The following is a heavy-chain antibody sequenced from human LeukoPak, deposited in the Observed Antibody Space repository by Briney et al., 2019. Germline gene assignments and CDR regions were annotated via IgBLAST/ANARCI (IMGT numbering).Heavy chain of an antibody. V-gene: IGHV4-4*07. D-gene: IGHD3-16*01. Sequence: SGTLSLTCTVSGVSISSYYWSWIRQPAGKGLEWIGRIYTSGSTNYNPSLKSRVTMSVDTSKNQFSLKLSSVTAADTAVYYCARDTITFVFDYWGQGTLVTVSS. CDR2: IYTSGST. CDR3: ARDTITFVFDY. CDR1: GVSISSYY. J-gene: IGHJ4*02.